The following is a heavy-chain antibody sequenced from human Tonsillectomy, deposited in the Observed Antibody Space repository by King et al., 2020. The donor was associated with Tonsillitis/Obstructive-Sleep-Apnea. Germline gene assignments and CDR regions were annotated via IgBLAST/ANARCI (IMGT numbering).Heavy chain of an antibody. CDR3: ARERGSGDYYFDY. CDR2: IYDSGST. D-gene: IGHD3-10*01. J-gene: IGHJ4*02. V-gene: IGHV4-59*01. CDR1: GGSISSYY. Sequence: HVQLQESGPGLVKPSETLSLTCTVSGGSISSYYWSWIRQPPGKGLEWIGYIYDSGSTNYNPSLKSRVTKSVDTSKNQFSLKLSSVTAADTAVYYCARERGSGDYYFDYWGQGTLVTVSS.